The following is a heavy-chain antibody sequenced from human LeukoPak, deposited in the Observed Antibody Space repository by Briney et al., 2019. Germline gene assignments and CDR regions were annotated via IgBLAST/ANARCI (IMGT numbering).Heavy chain of an antibody. CDR1: GYTLTELS. V-gene: IGHV1-24*01. J-gene: IGHJ3*02. CDR2: FDPEDGET. D-gene: IGHD3-22*01. Sequence: ASVKVSCKVSGYTLTELSMHWVRQAPGKGLEWMGGFDPEDGETIYAQKFQGRVTMTEDTSTDTAYMELSSLRSDDTAVYYCARSYDSSGYYPPNDAFDIWGQGTMVTVSS. CDR3: ARSYDSSGYYPPNDAFDI.